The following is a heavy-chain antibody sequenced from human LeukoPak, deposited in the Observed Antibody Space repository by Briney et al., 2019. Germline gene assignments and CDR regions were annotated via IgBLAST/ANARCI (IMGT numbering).Heavy chain of an antibody. CDR3: AREVATAASFDI. Sequence: PSQTLSLTCAVSGGSISSGGYSWRWIRQPPGKGLEWIGYIYHSGSTYYNPSLKSRVTISVDRSKNQFSLKLSSVTAADTAVYYCAREVATAASFDIWGQGTMVTVSS. J-gene: IGHJ3*02. CDR1: GGSISSGGYS. D-gene: IGHD5-12*01. V-gene: IGHV4-30-2*01. CDR2: IYHSGST.